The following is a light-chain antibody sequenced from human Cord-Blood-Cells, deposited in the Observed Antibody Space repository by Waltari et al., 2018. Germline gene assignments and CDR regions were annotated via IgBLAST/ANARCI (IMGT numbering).Light chain of an antibody. CDR2: EVS. Sequence: QSALTQPASVYGSPGQSTTIPCTGTSSDAGGYNYVSWYQQHPGKAPKLMIYEVSNRPSGVSNRFSGSKSGNTASLTISGLQAEDEADYYCSSYTSSSTYVFGTGTKVTVL. J-gene: IGLJ1*01. V-gene: IGLV2-14*01. CDR1: SSDAGGYNY. CDR3: SSYTSSSTYV.